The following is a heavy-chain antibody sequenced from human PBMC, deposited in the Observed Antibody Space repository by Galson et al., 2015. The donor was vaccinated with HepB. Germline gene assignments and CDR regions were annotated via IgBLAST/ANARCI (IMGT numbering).Heavy chain of an antibody. J-gene: IGHJ4*02. CDR3: ARPSSGYYLGEVDC. CDR2: ITKSSGDT. D-gene: IGHD3-22*01. V-gene: IGHV3-11*03. Sequence: LRLSCAGSGFHFRDYYMSWIRQAPGKGLEWVSYITKSSGDTNYADSVKGRFTTSRDNAKNSLYLQMNSLRLEDTAVYYCARPSSGYYLGEVDCWGQGTLVTVSS. CDR1: GFHFRDYY.